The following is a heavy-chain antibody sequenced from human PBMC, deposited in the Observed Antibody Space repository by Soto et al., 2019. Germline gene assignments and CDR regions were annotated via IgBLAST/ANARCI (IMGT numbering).Heavy chain of an antibody. V-gene: IGHV3-30*18. D-gene: IGHD3-22*01. Sequence: GGSLRLSCAASGFTFSSYGMHWVRQAPGKGLEWVAVISYDGSNKYYADSVKGRFTISRDNSKNTLYLQMNSLRAEDTAVYYCAKDLYGITMIVVVPSPFDIWGQGTMVTVSS. CDR1: GFTFSSYG. J-gene: IGHJ3*02. CDR3: AKDLYGITMIVVVPSPFDI. CDR2: ISYDGSNK.